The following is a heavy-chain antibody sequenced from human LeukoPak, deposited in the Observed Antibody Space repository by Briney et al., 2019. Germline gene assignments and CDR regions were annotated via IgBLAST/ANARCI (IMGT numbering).Heavy chain of an antibody. D-gene: IGHD3-10*01. CDR1: GFIFRDHW. V-gene: IGHV3-7*01. J-gene: IGHJ4*02. CDR3: FREGGD. CDR2: IKNDGSET. Sequence: GGSLRLSCAVSGFIFRDHWMDWVRQAPGKGLQWVGHIKNDGSETYYLDSLKGRFSISRDNTNNALYLQMNSLRVEDTAIYYCFREGGDWGQGTLVTVSS.